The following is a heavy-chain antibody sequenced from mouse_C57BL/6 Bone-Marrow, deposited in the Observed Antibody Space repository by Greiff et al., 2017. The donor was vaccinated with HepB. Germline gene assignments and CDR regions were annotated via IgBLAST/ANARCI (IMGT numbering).Heavy chain of an antibody. J-gene: IGHJ2*01. CDR3: ARGRIFDY. Sequence: QVQLQQPGAELVRPGSSVKLSCKASGYTFTSYWMDWVKQRPGQGLEWIGNIYPSDSETHYNQKFKDKATLTVDKSSSTAYMQLRSLTSEDSAVYYCARGRIFDYWGQGTTLTVSS. CDR2: IYPSDSET. CDR1: GYTFTSYW. V-gene: IGHV1-61*01.